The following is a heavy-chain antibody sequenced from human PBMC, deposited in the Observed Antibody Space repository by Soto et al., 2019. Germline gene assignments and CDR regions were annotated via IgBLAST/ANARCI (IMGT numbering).Heavy chain of an antibody. CDR2: IKQDGSEK. CDR1: GFTFSSYW. V-gene: IGHV3-7*01. CDR3: ASSMITFGGVIVNDGSALDY. Sequence: GGSLRLSCAASGFTFSSYWMSWVRQAPGKGLEWVANIKQDGSEKYYVDSVKGRFTISRDNAKNSLYLQMNSLRAEDTAVYYCASSMITFGGVIVNDGSALDYWGQGTLVTVSS. J-gene: IGHJ4*02. D-gene: IGHD3-16*02.